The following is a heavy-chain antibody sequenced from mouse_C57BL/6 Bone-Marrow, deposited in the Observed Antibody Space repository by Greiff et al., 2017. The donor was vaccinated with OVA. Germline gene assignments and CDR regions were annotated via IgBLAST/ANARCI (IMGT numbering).Heavy chain of an antibody. V-gene: IGHV6-6*01. Sequence: EVKLMESGGGLVQPGGSMKLSCAASGFTFSDAWMDWVRQSPEKGLEWVAEIRNKANNHATYYAESVKGRFTISRDDSKSSVYLQMNSLRAEDTGIYYCTITTGKAPYAMDYWGQGTSVTVSS. D-gene: IGHD1-1*01. J-gene: IGHJ4*01. CDR3: TITTGKAPYAMDY. CDR2: IRNKANNHAT. CDR1: GFTFSDAW.